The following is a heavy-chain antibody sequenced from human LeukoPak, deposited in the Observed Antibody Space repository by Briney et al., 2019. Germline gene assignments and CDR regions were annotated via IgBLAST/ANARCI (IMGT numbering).Heavy chain of an antibody. CDR2: ISSSSSYI. J-gene: IGHJ6*03. CDR1: GFTFSRYS. Sequence: GGSLRLSCAASGFTFSRYSMNWVRQAPGKGLEWVSSISSSSSYIYYADSVKGRFTISRDNAKNSLYLQMNSLRAEGTAVYYCASIYCGGDCYSEPYYYYYYMDVWGKGTTVTVSS. CDR3: ASIYCGGDCYSEPYYYYYYMDV. D-gene: IGHD2-21*02. V-gene: IGHV3-21*01.